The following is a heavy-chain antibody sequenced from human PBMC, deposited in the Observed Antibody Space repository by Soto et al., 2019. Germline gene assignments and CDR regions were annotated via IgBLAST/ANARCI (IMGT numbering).Heavy chain of an antibody. CDR3: ARLGFGELLNPPYFDY. V-gene: IGHV4-59*08. CDR1: GGSISSYY. J-gene: IGHJ4*02. CDR2: IYYSGST. Sequence: SETLSLTCTVSGGSISSYYWSWIRQPPGKGLEWIGYIYYSGSTNYNPSLKSRVTISVDTSKNQFSLKLSSVTAADTAVYYCARLGFGELLNPPYFDYWGQGTLVTVSS. D-gene: IGHD3-10*01.